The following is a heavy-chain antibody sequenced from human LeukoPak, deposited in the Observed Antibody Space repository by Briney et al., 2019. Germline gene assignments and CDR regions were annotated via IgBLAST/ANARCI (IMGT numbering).Heavy chain of an antibody. Sequence: GGSLRLSCAASGFTFSNAWMSWVRQAPGKGLEWVGRIKSKTDGGTTDYAAPVKGRFTISRDDSKNTLYLQMNSLKTEDTAVYYCTTVLAPTYYYDSSGYYLVDYWGQGTLVTVSS. V-gene: IGHV3-15*01. J-gene: IGHJ4*02. D-gene: IGHD3-22*01. CDR2: IKSKTDGGTT. CDR1: GFTFSNAW. CDR3: TTVLAPTYYYDSSGYYLVDY.